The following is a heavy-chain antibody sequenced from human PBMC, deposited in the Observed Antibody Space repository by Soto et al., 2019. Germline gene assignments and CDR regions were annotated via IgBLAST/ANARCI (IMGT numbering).Heavy chain of an antibody. Sequence: SETLSLTCTVSGGSISSGVYYWSWIRHHPGKGLEWIGYIYYSGSTYYNPSLKSRVTISVDTSKNQFSLKLSSVTAADTAVYYCARHPTLELAPFDYWGQGTLVTVSS. CDR2: IYYSGST. CDR1: GGSISSGVYY. CDR3: ARHPTLELAPFDY. V-gene: IGHV4-31*03. J-gene: IGHJ4*02. D-gene: IGHD1-7*01.